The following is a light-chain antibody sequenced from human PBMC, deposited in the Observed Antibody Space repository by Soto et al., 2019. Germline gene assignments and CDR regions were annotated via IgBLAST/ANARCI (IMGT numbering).Light chain of an antibody. J-gene: IGKJ1*01. V-gene: IGKV3-20*01. CDR1: QSVSSAN. CDR3: QQYGRSGT. Sequence: EIVFTRSRCTLSLSXALSDSLTXXXXASQSVSSANFAWYQQKPGQAPRLLIYGASTRATGIPARFSGSGSGTEFTLTISSLETEDFAVYYCQQYGRSGTFGQGTKVDIK. CDR2: GAS.